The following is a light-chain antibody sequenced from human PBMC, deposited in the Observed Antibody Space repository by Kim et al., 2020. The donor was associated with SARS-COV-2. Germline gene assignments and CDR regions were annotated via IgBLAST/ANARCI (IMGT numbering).Light chain of an antibody. CDR3: LLSYSDAWV. V-gene: IGLV7-46*01. Sequence: PGGTVTLTCGSRTGVVTSGHYPYWFQQKPGQAPRTLIYDTNNKHSWTPARFSGSLLGGKAALTLSGAQPEDEAEYYCLLSYSDAWVFGGGTQLTVL. CDR1: TGVVTSGHY. J-gene: IGLJ3*02. CDR2: DTN.